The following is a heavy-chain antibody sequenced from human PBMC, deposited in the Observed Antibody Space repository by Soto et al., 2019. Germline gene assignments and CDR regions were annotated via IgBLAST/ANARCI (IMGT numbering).Heavy chain of an antibody. D-gene: IGHD3-3*01. CDR2: IYYSGST. V-gene: IGHV4-59*08. J-gene: IGHJ4*02. Sequence: SETLSLTCTVSGGSISSYYWSWIRQPPGKGLEWIGYIYYSGSTNYNPSLKSRVTISVDTSKNQFSLKLSSVTAADTAVYYCARQERITGVVIPPDYWGQGTLVTVAS. CDR3: ARQERITGVVIPPDY. CDR1: GGSISSYY.